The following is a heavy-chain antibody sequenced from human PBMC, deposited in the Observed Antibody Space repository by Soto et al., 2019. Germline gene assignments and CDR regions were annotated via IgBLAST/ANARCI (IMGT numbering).Heavy chain of an antibody. J-gene: IGHJ3*02. V-gene: IGHV1-46*01. CDR3: ARGASPYYDFWSGPPNDAFDI. CDR2: INPSGGST. CDR1: GYTFTSYY. D-gene: IGHD3-3*01. Sequence: ASVKVSCNASGYTFTSYYMHWVRQAPGQGLEWMGIINPSGGSTSYAQKFQGRVTMTRDTSTSTVYTELSSLRSEDTAVYYCARGASPYYDFWSGPPNDAFDIWGQGTMVTVSS.